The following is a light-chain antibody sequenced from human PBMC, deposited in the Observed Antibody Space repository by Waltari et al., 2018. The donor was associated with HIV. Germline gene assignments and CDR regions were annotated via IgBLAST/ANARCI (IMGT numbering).Light chain of an antibody. J-gene: IGLJ3*02. V-gene: IGLV1-44*01. CDR2: NDN. Sequence: QSVLTQPPSASGTPGQRVTISCSGTRSNIGTNTVNWYQKIPGTAPKPLLLNDNQRPLGVPYRFSGSRSGTSASLALSGLQFEDEAGYYWGGWDERLDGQGVFGGGTTLTVL. CDR1: RSNIGTNT. CDR3: GGWDERLDGQGV.